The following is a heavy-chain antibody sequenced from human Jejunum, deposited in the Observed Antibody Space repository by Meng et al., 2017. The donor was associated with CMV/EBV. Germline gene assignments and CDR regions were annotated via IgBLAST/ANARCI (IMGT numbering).Heavy chain of an antibody. J-gene: IGHJ4*02. CDR1: YY. Sequence: YYCRCIPQHLGKRLEWIGYIYDTETTSYNPSLKRRVTISVHMSKTQFSLKLTPLTAADTAVYYCARAPVEAYYYGSGSYYKRSRHFDYWGQGTLVTVSS. CDR2: IYDTETT. CDR3: ARAPVEAYYYGSGSYYKRSRHFDY. D-gene: IGHD3-10*01. V-gene: IGHV4-31*02.